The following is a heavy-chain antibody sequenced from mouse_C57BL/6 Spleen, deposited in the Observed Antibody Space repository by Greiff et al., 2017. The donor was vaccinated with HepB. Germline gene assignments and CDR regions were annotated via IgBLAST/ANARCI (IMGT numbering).Heavy chain of an antibody. Sequence: QVQLKQSGAELVKPGASVRISCKASGYAFSSYWMNWVKQRPGKGLEWIGQIYPGDGDTNYNGKFKGKATLTADKSSSTAYMQLSSLTSEDSAVYFCARWGDDYDFDYWGQGTTLTVSS. J-gene: IGHJ2*01. V-gene: IGHV1-80*01. CDR2: IYPGDGDT. D-gene: IGHD2-4*01. CDR3: ARWGDDYDFDY. CDR1: GYAFSSYW.